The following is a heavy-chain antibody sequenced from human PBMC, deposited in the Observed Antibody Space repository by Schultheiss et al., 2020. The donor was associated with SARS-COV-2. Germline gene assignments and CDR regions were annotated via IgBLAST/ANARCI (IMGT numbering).Heavy chain of an antibody. V-gene: IGHV3-30*18. CDR1: GFTFSSYG. Sequence: GGSLRLSCAASGFTFSSYGMPLVRQAPGTGLEWVAVISYDGSNNYYVDSVKGRFTISRDNSKNTLYLQMNSLRAEDTAVYYCAKEVSGSYYYFDYWGQGTLVTVSS. CDR3: AKEVSGSYYYFDY. J-gene: IGHJ4*02. CDR2: ISYDGSNN. D-gene: IGHD1-26*01.